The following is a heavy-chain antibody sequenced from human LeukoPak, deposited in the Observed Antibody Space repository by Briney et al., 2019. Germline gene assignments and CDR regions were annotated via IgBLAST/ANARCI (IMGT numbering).Heavy chain of an antibody. CDR2: IYYSGST. CDR3: ARYYDSSGTAFDI. Sequence: SETLSLTCAVYGGSFSGYYWSWIRQPPGKGLEWIGYIYYSGSTNYNPSLKSRVTISVDTSKNQFSLKLSSVTAADTAVYYCARYYDSSGTAFDIWGQGTMVTVSS. CDR1: GGSFSGYY. V-gene: IGHV4-59*01. J-gene: IGHJ3*02. D-gene: IGHD3-22*01.